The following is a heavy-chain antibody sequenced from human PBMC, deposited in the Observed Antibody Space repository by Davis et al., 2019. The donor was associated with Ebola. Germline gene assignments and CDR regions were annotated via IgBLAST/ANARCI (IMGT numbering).Heavy chain of an antibody. D-gene: IGHD2-21*02. CDR2: IIPIFGTA. CDR1: GYTFTGYY. J-gene: IGHJ3*02. CDR3: ARPCGADCYDIFNI. Sequence: SVKVSCKASGYTFTGYYMHWVRQAPGQGLEWMGGIIPIFGTANYAQKFQGRVTITADESTSTAYMELSSLRSEDTAMYYCARPCGADCYDIFNIWGQGKMVTVSS. V-gene: IGHV1-69*13.